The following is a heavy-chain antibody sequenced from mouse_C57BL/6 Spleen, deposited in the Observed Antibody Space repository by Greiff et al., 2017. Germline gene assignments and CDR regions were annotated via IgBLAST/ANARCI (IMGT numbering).Heavy chain of an antibody. CDR2: INPNNGGT. D-gene: IGHD3-1*01. J-gene: IGHJ2*01. CDR3: ARDHRYLDD. Sequence: VQLQQSGPELVKPGASVKMSCKASGYTFTDYNMHWVKQSPGKSLEWIGYINPNNGGTSYNQKFKGKATLTVNKSSSTAYMEVRSLASEDSAVYYCARDHRYLDDWGQGTTLTVSS. CDR1: GYTFTDYN. V-gene: IGHV1-22*01.